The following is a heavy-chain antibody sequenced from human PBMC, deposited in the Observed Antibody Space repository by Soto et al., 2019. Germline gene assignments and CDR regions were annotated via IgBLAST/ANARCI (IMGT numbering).Heavy chain of an antibody. Sequence: GGSLRLSCAASGFTFSSYAMSWVRQAPGKGPEWVSAISGSGGSTYYADSVKGRFTISRDNSKNTLYLQMNSLRAEDTAVYYFAKVIVLMRDAFDIWGQGTMVTVSS. CDR3: AKVIVLMRDAFDI. V-gene: IGHV3-23*01. CDR2: ISGSGGST. D-gene: IGHD2-8*01. J-gene: IGHJ3*02. CDR1: GFTFSSYA.